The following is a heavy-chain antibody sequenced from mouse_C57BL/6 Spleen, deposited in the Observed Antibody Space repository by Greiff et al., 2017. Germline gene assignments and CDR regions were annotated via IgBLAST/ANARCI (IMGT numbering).Heavy chain of an antibody. CDR2: IDPENGDT. CDR3: STKGIYYGDPWFAY. J-gene: IGHJ3*01. CDR1: GFNIKDDY. D-gene: IGHD2-13*01. Sequence: EVQLQESGAELVRPGASVKLSCTASGFNIKDDYMHWVKQRPEQGLEWIGWIDPENGDTEYASKVQGKGTITADTSSNTAYLQLSSLTSADTAVDYYSTKGIYYGDPWFAYWGQGTLVTVSA. V-gene: IGHV14-4*01.